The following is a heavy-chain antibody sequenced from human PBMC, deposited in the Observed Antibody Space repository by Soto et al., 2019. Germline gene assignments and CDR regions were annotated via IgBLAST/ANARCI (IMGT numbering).Heavy chain of an antibody. V-gene: IGHV4-34*01. D-gene: IGHD2-15*01. CDR1: GGSFSGYY. Sequence: QVQLQQWGAGLLKPSETLSLTCAVYGGSFSGYYWSWIRQPPGKGLEWIGEINHSGSTNYNPSLKSRVNISVDTSKNQFSLKLSSVTAADTAVYYCARADCSGGSCYYYYYGMDVWGQGTTVTVSS. J-gene: IGHJ6*02. CDR2: INHSGST. CDR3: ARADCSGGSCYYYYYGMDV.